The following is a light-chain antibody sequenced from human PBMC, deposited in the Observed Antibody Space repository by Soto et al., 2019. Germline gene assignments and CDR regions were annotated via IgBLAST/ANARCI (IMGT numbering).Light chain of an antibody. V-gene: IGKV3-15*01. J-gene: IGKJ5*01. CDR3: QQYNNWPPIT. Sequence: EIVMTQSPGNLSVSPGERATLSCRASQSVRSKLAWYQQKPGQAPRLLIYDASTRATGIPARFSGSGSGTEFTFTNNSLQSEDFAVYYCQQYNNWPPITFGQGTRLEIK. CDR2: DAS. CDR1: QSVRSK.